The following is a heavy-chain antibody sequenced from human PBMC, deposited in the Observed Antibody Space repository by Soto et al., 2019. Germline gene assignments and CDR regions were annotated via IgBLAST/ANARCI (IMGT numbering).Heavy chain of an antibody. Sequence: SSVKVACKAAGGTYSGYPISWLRQTPGQGLEWMGGIIPIFGTANYAQKFQGRVTITADESTSTAYMELSSLRSEDTAVYYCALGGYSYGYCFYWGQGTHVTVSS. CDR2: IIPIFGTA. D-gene: IGHD5-18*01. V-gene: IGHV1-69*13. CDR3: ALGGYSYGYCFY. CDR1: GGTYSGYP. J-gene: IGHJ4*02.